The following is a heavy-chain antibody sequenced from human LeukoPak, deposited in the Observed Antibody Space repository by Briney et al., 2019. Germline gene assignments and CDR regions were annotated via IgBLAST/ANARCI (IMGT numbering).Heavy chain of an antibody. J-gene: IGHJ6*03. V-gene: IGHV4-59*01. Sequence: PSETPSLTCTVSGGSISSYYWSWIRQPPGKGLEWIGYIYYSGSTNYNPSLKSRVTISVDTSKNQFSLKLSSVTAADTAVYYCARGSYYYMDIWGTGTTVTVSS. CDR3: ARGSYYYMDI. CDR1: GGSISSYY. CDR2: IYYSGST.